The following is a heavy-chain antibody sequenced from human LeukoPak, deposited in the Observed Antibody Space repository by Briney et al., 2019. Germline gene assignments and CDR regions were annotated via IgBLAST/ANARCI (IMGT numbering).Heavy chain of an antibody. J-gene: IGHJ6*03. CDR3: ARQVTMVRGVIIPFYYYYMDV. Sequence: PSETLSLTCTVSGDSISSSVYYWTWIRQTPGKELEWIGTMYYTGSTYYSPSLKSRVTISVDTSKNQFSLKLSSVTAADTAVYYCARQVTMVRGVIIPFYYYYMDVWGKGTTVTISS. CDR1: GDSISSSVYY. D-gene: IGHD3-10*01. V-gene: IGHV4-39*01. CDR2: MYYTGST.